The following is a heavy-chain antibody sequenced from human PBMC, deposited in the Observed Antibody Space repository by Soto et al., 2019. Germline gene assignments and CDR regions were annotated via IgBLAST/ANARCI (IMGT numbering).Heavy chain of an antibody. D-gene: IGHD2-15*01. Sequence: PSWCLSLPCSVSGGSVSGYYWSWIRQPPGKGLEWLGYIFYAGTTLYNPSVQSRVSITVDTSKNQFSLKLSSVTAADTAVYYCTRHAIIPKLLYGMDVWGQGTTVTVSS. J-gene: IGHJ6*02. CDR3: TRHAIIPKLLYGMDV. CDR2: IFYAGTT. CDR1: GGSVSGYY. V-gene: IGHV4-59*02.